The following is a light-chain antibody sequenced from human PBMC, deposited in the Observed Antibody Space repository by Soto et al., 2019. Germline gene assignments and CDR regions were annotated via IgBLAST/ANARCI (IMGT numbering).Light chain of an antibody. V-gene: IGKV3-11*01. CDR2: DAS. CDR3: QQRSNWPSIT. Sequence: PGERATLSCRASQRVSSYLAWYQQKPGQAPRLLIYDASNRATGIPARFSGSGSGTDFTLTISSLEPEDFAVYYCQQRSNWPSITFGQGTRLEIK. J-gene: IGKJ5*01. CDR1: QRVSSY.